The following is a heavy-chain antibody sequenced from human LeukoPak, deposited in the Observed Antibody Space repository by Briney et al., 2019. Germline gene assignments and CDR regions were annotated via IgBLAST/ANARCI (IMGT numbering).Heavy chain of an antibody. CDR3: ARGGRMVRGVILYYYYYYMDV. CDR1: GGSISSGSYY. D-gene: IGHD3-10*01. CDR2: IYTSGST. J-gene: IGHJ6*03. V-gene: IGHV4-61*02. Sequence: PSETLSLTCTVSGGSISSGSYYWSWIRQPAWKGLEWIGRIYTSGSTNYNPSLKSRVTISVDTSKNQFSLKLSSVTAADTAVYYCARGGRMVRGVILYYYYYYMDVWGKGTTVTISS.